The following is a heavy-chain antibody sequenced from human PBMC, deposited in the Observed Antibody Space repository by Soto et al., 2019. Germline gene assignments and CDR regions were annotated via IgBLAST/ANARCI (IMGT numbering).Heavy chain of an antibody. J-gene: IGHJ6*02. CDR1: GYSFTRYW. Sequence: GESLKISCRGSGYSFTRYWIGWVRQMPGKGLEWMGIIYPTDSDTRYSPSFQGQVTISADESISTAYLQWSRLKASDTAMYYCARQRGYYYGLGNPYYCATDVWGQGTTVTVS. CDR3: ARQRGYYYGLGNPYYCATDV. V-gene: IGHV5-51*01. CDR2: IYPTDSDT. D-gene: IGHD3-10*01.